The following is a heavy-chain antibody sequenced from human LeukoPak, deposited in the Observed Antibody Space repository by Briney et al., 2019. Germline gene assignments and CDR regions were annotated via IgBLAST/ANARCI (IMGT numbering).Heavy chain of an antibody. D-gene: IGHD6-13*01. CDR2: IYTNGGT. V-gene: IGHV4-4*07. Sequence: PSLTLSLTCRVSGACISSYYWSWIRQPAGKGLEWIGRIYTNGGTNYNPSLKSRVTISLDTSRNHFPLKLSSVTAADTAAYYCARDGRQQLAQDWFDPWGQGTLVTVSS. CDR1: GACISSYY. J-gene: IGHJ5*02. CDR3: ARDGRQQLAQDWFDP.